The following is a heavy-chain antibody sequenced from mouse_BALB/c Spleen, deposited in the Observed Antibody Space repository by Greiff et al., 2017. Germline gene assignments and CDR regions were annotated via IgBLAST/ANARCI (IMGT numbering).Heavy chain of an antibody. V-gene: IGHV1-55*01. CDR3: ARVFAY. J-gene: IGHJ3*01. CDR2: IYPGSGST. CDR1: GYNFTSYW. Sequence: QVQLQQPGAELVKPWTSVKLSCKASGYNFTSYWINWVKLRPGQGLEWIGDIYPGSGSTNNNEKFKSKATLTVDTSSSTAYMQLSSLASEDSALYYCARVFAYWGQGTLVTVSA.